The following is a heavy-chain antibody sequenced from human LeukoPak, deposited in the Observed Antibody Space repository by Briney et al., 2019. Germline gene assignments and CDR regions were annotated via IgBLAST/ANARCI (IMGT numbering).Heavy chain of an antibody. J-gene: IGHJ4*02. V-gene: IGHV3-23*01. CDR2: ISGSGGST. CDR1: GFTFGSYA. CDR3: AGSRDLTYYYDSSGYGY. Sequence: PGGSLRLSCAASGFTFGSYAMSWVRQAPGKGLEWVSAISGSGGSTYYADSVKGRFTISRDNSKNTLYLQMNSLRAEDTAVYYCAGSRDLTYYYDSSGYGYWGQGTLVTVSS. D-gene: IGHD3-22*01.